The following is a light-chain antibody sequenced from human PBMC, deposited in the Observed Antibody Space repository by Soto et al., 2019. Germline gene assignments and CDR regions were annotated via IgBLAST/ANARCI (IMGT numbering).Light chain of an antibody. J-gene: IGLJ2*01. Sequence: QSALTQPASVSGSPGQSVTISCSGTSSDIGGYDYVSWYQQHPGKAPKLIIYDVTNRPSGLSYRFSGFKSGTTASLTISGLQAEDEADYYCSSYAGSRTLVFGGGTKLTVL. CDR2: DVT. V-gene: IGLV2-14*03. CDR1: SSDIGGYDY. CDR3: SSYAGSRTLV.